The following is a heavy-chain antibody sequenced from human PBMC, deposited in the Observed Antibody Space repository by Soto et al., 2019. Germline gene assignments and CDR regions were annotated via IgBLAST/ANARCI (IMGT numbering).Heavy chain of an antibody. CDR2: ISSGGST. CDR3: AALGVATPY. V-gene: IGHV3-23*01. D-gene: IGHD3-10*01. J-gene: IGHJ4*02. CDR1: GFTFSTYA. Sequence: EVQQLESGGGLVQPGGSLRLSCAASGFTFSTYAMSWVRQAPGKGLEWVSAISSGGSTYYADSVKGRFTISRDNSKNTLYLQINSLKADDTAVYYCAALGVATPYWGQGTLVTVSS.